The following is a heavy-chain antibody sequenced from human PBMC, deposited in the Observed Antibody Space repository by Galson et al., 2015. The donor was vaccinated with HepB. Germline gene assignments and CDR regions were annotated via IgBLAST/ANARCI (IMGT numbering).Heavy chain of an antibody. CDR3: AKVLIGSGGWQAVDY. CDR1: RFTFNDYA. CDR2: ISYDGSDK. D-gene: IGHD6-19*01. V-gene: IGHV3-30*18. Sequence: SLRLSCAGSRFTFNDYAFHWVRQTPGRGLEWVAVISYDGSDKYYADSVKGRFTISRDNSKNTLYLQMNTLRPEDTAVYYCAKVLIGSGGWQAVDYWGQGTLVTVSS. J-gene: IGHJ4*02.